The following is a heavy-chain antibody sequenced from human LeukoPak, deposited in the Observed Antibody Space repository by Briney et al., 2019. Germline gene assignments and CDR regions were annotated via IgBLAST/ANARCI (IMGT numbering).Heavy chain of an antibody. V-gene: IGHV3-23*01. J-gene: IGHJ4*02. CDR3: AKDLRYGSGIYSFDY. D-gene: IGHD3-10*01. Sequence: GGSLRLSCAASGFTFSSYAMSWVRQAPGKGMEWVSAISGSGGSTYYADSVKGRFTISRDNSKNTLYLQMNSLRAEDTAVYYCAKDLRYGSGIYSFDYWGQGTLVTVSS. CDR1: GFTFSSYA. CDR2: ISGSGGST.